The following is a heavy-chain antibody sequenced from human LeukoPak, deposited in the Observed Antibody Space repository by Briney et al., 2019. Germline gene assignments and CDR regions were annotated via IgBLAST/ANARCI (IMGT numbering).Heavy chain of an antibody. Sequence: GSLRLSCAASGFTFSRYWMSWIRQPAGKGLEWIGRIYTSGSTNYNPSLKSRVTMSVDTSKNQFSLKLSSVTAADTAVYYCARLSSSWSDHSDYYYYYYMDVWGKGTTVTISS. CDR1: GFTFSRYW. CDR2: IYTSGST. D-gene: IGHD6-13*01. V-gene: IGHV4-4*07. CDR3: ARLSSSWSDHSDYYYYYYMDV. J-gene: IGHJ6*03.